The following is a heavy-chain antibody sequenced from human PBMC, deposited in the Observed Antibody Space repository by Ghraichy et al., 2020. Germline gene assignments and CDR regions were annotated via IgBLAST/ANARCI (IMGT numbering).Heavy chain of an antibody. V-gene: IGHV3-7*01. CDR3: ARGWGRFDY. CDR1: GFAYNSYW. Sequence: GESLNISCAASGFAYNSYWMNWVRQAPGKGLEWVAYIKYDGSVEYYVDSVKGRFAISRDNAKNSLFLQMNSLRAEDTAVYYCARGWGRFDYWGQGTLVTVSS. J-gene: IGHJ4*02. CDR2: IKYDGSVE. D-gene: IGHD2-21*02.